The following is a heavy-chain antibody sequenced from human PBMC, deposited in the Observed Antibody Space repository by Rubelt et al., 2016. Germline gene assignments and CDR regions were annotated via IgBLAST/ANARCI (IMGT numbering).Heavy chain of an antibody. V-gene: IGHV4-34*10. Sequence: QLQLQESGPGLVKPSETLSLTCTVYAGSFSGYYWSWIRQPPGKGLEWIGEINHSGSTNVNPSLKSRVTISVDTSKNQFSLEMRAGTAADAAVYSCARAKNGYDYPWGQGTLVTVSS. CDR3: ARAKNGYDYP. D-gene: IGHD5-12*01. CDR2: INHSGST. J-gene: IGHJ5*02. CDR1: AGSFSGYY.